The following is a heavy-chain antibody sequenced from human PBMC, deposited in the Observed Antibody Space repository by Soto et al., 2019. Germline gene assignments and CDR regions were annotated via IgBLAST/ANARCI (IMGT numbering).Heavy chain of an antibody. J-gene: IGHJ6*02. CDR1: GYTFTSYG. Sequence: ASVKVSCKASGYTFTSYGISWVRQAPGQGLEWMGWISAYNGNTNYAQKLQGRVTMTTDTSTSTAYMELRSLRSDDTAVYYCARDPVLRFLEWLPSPGYYYGMDVWGQGTTVTVSS. D-gene: IGHD3-3*01. CDR2: ISAYNGNT. V-gene: IGHV1-18*04. CDR3: ARDPVLRFLEWLPSPGYYYGMDV.